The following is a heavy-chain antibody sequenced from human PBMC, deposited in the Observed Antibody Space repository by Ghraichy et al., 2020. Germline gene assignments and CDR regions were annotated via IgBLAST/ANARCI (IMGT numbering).Heavy chain of an antibody. CDR1: GFTFSDYY. V-gene: IGHV3-11*01. J-gene: IGHJ6*03. CDR3: ARDLELAARYYYYMDV. D-gene: IGHD6-6*01. Sequence: GGSLRLSCAASGFTFSDYYMSWIRQAPGKGLEWVSYISSSGSTIYYADSVKGRFTISRDNAKNSLYLQMNSLRAEDTAVYYCARDLELAARYYYYMDVWGKGTTVTVSS. CDR2: ISSSGSTI.